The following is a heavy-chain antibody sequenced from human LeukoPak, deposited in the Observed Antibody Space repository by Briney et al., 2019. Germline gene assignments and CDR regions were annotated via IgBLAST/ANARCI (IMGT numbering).Heavy chain of an antibody. CDR3: ARVFSMTHVDY. CDR1: GGSFSGYY. Sequence: SETLSLTCAVYGGSFSGYYWSWIRQPPGKGLEWIGEINHSGSTNYNPSLKSRVTISVDTSKNQFSLKLSSVTAADTAVYYCARVFSMTHVDYWGRGTLVTVSS. V-gene: IGHV4-34*01. CDR2: INHSGST. J-gene: IGHJ4*02. D-gene: IGHD2-21*02.